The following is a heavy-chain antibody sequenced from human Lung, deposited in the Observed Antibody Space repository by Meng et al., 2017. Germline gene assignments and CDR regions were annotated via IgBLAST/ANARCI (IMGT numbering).Heavy chain of an antibody. V-gene: IGHV1-2*06. CDR3: ARDEDISAAGKLFGDY. CDR2: IDPNNDHT. CDR1: GYTFAAYW. Sequence: QIPLGQSGPEVKKPGASVKLSCKPSGYTFAAYWIHWLRQAPGQGLEWMGRIDPNNDHTQYAQNFQGRVTMTSDTSISTVYMELNGLRSDDTAVYYCARDEDISAAGKLFGDYWGQGTLVTVSS. J-gene: IGHJ4*02. D-gene: IGHD6-13*01.